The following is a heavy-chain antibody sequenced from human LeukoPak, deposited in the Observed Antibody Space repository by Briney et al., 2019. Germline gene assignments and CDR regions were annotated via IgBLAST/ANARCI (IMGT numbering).Heavy chain of an antibody. CDR1: GFTVSTTY. V-gene: IGHV3-66*01. CDR2: IYSGGST. D-gene: IGHD3-22*01. CDR3: ARDLGSSTTMIVIWSEGGFDY. Sequence: PGGSLRLSCAASGFTVSTTYMSWVRQAPGKGLEWVSIIYSGGSTYYADSVKGRFTISRDNSKNTLYLQMNSLRAEDTAVYYCARDLGSSTTMIVIWSEGGFDYWGQGTLVTVSS. J-gene: IGHJ4*02.